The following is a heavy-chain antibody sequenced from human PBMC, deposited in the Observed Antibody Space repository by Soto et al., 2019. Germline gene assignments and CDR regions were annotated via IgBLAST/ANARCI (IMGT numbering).Heavy chain of an antibody. V-gene: IGHV3-23*01. CDR2: IGGSGGST. D-gene: IGHD3-10*01. J-gene: IGHJ4*02. Sequence: EVQLLESGGGLVQPGGSLRLSCASSVFTFSSYAMCLVRQAPGKGLEWVSAIGGSGGSTYYADSVKGRFTISRDNSKNTLYLQMNSLRAEDTAVYYCAKASGWFGEFDYWGQGTLVTVSS. CDR3: AKASGWFGEFDY. CDR1: VFTFSSYA.